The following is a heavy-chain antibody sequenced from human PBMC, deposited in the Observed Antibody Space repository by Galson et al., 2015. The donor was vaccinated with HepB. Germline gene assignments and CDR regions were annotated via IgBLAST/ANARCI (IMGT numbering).Heavy chain of an antibody. V-gene: IGHV1-3*01. J-gene: IGHJ4*02. Sequence: SVKVSCKASGYTFTSYAMHWVRQAPGQRLEWMGWINAGNGNTKYSQKFQGRVTIIRDTSASTAYMELSSLRSEDTAVYYCTRENTAMVVPFDYWGQGTLVTVSS. CDR2: INAGNGNT. CDR1: GYTFTSYA. D-gene: IGHD5-18*01. CDR3: TRENTAMVVPFDY.